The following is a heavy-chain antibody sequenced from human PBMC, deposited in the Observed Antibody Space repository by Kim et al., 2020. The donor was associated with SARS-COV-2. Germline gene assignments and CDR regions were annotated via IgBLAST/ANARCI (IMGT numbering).Heavy chain of an antibody. Sequence: SETLSLTCTVSGGSISSYYWSWIRQPPGKGLEWIGYIYYSGSTNYNPSLKSRVTISVDTSKNQFSLKLSSVTAADTAVYYCARDWGYSGYDYLGDYYGMDVWGQGTTVTVSS. V-gene: IGHV4-59*01. CDR3: ARDWGYSGYDYLGDYYGMDV. J-gene: IGHJ6*02. CDR2: IYYSGST. CDR1: GGSISSYY. D-gene: IGHD5-12*01.